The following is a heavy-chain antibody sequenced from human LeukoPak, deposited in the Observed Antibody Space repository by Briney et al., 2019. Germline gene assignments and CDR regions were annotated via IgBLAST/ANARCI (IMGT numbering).Heavy chain of an antibody. CDR3: ATETNGRHYDY. CDR1: GLTFSTSG. CDR2: IGPTGSDR. V-gene: IGHV3-21*06. Sequence: GGSLRLSCTASGLTFSTSGFNWVRQAPGKRLEWVASIGPTGSDRYHADSIKGRFTISRDNANNFLYLQMNSLRAEDTAVYYCATETNGRHYDYWGQGTLLTVSS. D-gene: IGHD1-14*01. J-gene: IGHJ4*02.